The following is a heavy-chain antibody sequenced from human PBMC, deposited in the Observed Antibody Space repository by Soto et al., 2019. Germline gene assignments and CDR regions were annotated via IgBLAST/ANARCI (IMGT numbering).Heavy chain of an antibody. CDR2: ISGSGGST. CDR3: ARTIRLAAAPRDYYYYGMDV. CDR1: GFTFSSYA. J-gene: IGHJ6*02. Sequence: LRLSCAASGFTFSSYAMSWVRQAPGKGLEWVSAISGSGGSTYYADSVKGRFTISRDNSKNTLYLQMNSLRAEDTAVYYCARTIRLAAAPRDYYYYGMDVWGQGTTVTVSS. D-gene: IGHD6-13*01. V-gene: IGHV3-23*01.